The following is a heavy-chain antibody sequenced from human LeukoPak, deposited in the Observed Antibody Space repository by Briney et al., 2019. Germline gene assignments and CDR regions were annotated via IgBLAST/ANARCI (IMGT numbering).Heavy chain of an antibody. D-gene: IGHD3-10*01. CDR2: MNPNSGNT. CDR3: ARGRGLYYGSGSYYFDY. CDR1: GYTFTSYD. V-gene: IGHV1-8*01. Sequence: ASVKVSCKASGYTFTSYDINWVRQATGQGLEWMGWMNPNSGNTGYAQKFQGRVTMTRNTSISTAYVELSSLRSEDTAVYYCARGRGLYYGSGSYYFDYWGQGTLVTVSS. J-gene: IGHJ4*02.